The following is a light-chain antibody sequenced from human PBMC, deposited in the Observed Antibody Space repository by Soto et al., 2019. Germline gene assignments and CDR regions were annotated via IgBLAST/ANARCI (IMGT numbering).Light chain of an antibody. CDR3: QQYGGSLLT. V-gene: IGKV3-20*01. CDR2: GAS. CDR1: QSFTGNY. Sequence: EIVLTQSPGTLSLSTGERATLSCRASQSFTGNYLAWYQQKPGQAPRLLIYGASSRATGIPDRFSGSGSGTDFTLTISRLEPEDFAMYHCQQYGGSLLTFGGGTKVEIK. J-gene: IGKJ4*01.